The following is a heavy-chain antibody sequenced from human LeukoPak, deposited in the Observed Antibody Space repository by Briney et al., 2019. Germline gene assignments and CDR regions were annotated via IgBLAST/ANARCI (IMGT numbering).Heavy chain of an antibody. CDR1: GYTFTGYY. Sequence: ASVKVSCKASGYTFTGYYMHRVRQAPGQGLEWMGIINPSGGSTSYAQKFQGRVTMTRDMSTSTVYMELSSLRSEDTAVYYCARALRVGATTLRYWGQGTLVTVSS. CDR2: INPSGGST. J-gene: IGHJ4*02. D-gene: IGHD1-26*01. CDR3: ARALRVGATTLRY. V-gene: IGHV1-46*01.